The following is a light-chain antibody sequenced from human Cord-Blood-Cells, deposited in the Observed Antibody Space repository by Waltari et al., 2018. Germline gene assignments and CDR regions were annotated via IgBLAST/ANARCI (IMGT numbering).Light chain of an antibody. Sequence: DIQLTQSPSTLSASVGDRVTITCRVSQIISSWLAWYQQKPGKAPKLLIYKASSLESGVPSRFSCSGSGTEFTLTISSLQPDDYATYYCQQYNSYSTFGQGTKLEIK. J-gene: IGKJ2*01. CDR2: KAS. V-gene: IGKV1-5*03. CDR1: QIISSW. CDR3: QQYNSYST.